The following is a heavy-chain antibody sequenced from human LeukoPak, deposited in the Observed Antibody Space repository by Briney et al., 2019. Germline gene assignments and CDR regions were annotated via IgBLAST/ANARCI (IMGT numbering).Heavy chain of an antibody. V-gene: IGHV1-2*06. J-gene: IGHJ6*03. CDR1: GYTFTGYY. CDR2: INPNSGGT. CDR3: ARGGFKDYYYMDV. D-gene: IGHD2-15*01. Sequence: GASVKVSCKASGYTFTGYYMHWVRQAPGQGLEWMGRINPNSGGTNYAQKFQGRVTMTRDTSISTAYMELSRLRSDGTAVYYCARGGFKDYYYMDVWGKGTTVTVSS.